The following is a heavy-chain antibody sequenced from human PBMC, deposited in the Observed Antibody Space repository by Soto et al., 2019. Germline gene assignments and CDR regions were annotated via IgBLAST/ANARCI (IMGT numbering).Heavy chain of an antibody. V-gene: IGHV3-49*03. CDR2: IRSKAYGGTT. J-gene: IGHJ5*02. CDR3: TRDFYYKSSSLGAWFDP. D-gene: IGHD6-6*01. CDR1: GFTFGDYA. Sequence: PGESLKIACTASGFTFGDYAMSWFRQAPGKGLEWVGFIRSKAYGGTTEYAASVKGRFTISRDDSKSIAYLQMNSLKTEDTAVYYCTRDFYYKSSSLGAWFDPWGQGTLVTVSS.